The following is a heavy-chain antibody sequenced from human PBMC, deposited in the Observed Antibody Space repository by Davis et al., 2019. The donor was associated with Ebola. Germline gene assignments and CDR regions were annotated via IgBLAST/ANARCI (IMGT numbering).Heavy chain of an antibody. CDR1: GYTFTSYG. CDR2: ISAYNGNT. D-gene: IGHD1-1*01. J-gene: IGHJ4*02. V-gene: IGHV1-18*01. CDR3: ARAQFPTTSDY. Sequence: AASVKVSCKASGYTFTSYGISWVRQAPGQGLEWMGCISAYNGNTNYAQKLQGRVTMTTDTSTSTAYMELRSLRSDDTAVYYCARAQFPTTSDYWGQGTLVTVSS.